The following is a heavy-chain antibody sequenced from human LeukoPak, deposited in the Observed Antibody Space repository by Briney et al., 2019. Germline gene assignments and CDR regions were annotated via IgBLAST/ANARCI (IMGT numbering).Heavy chain of an antibody. J-gene: IGHJ4*02. Sequence: GRTLRLSCAASGFTFSKYWMLWVRQATGKGLESVSRINTDGTVTTYADSVKGRFTVSRDNAANTMFLQMNSVRDEDTAVYYCATKQWLAPPPDSWGQGTPVTVSS. D-gene: IGHD6-19*01. CDR1: GFTFSKYW. CDR3: ATKQWLAPPPDS. V-gene: IGHV3-74*01. CDR2: INTDGTVT.